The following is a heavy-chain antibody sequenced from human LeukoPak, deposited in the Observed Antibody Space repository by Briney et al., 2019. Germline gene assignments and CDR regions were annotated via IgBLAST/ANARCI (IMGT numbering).Heavy chain of an antibody. CDR2: ISAYNGNT. V-gene: IGHV1-18*01. Sequence: ASVKVSCKASVYTFTSYGISWVRQAPGQGLEWMGWISAYNGNTNYAQKLQGRVTMTTDTSTSTAYMELRSLRSDDTAVYYCARDDLSHCSSTSCYLDWFDPWGQGTLVTVSS. D-gene: IGHD2-2*01. CDR1: VYTFTSYG. CDR3: ARDDLSHCSSTSCYLDWFDP. J-gene: IGHJ5*02.